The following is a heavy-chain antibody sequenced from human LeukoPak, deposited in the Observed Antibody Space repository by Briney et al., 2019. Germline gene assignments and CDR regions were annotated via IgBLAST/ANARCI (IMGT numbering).Heavy chain of an antibody. Sequence: PSETLSLTCTVSGDSMNSGGHYWTWIRQHPGKGLEWIGHIHYGGFTDYNPSLKTHCVISVDPSKNVFSLDLTSVTAADTAVYFCARSWVETSFFDFWGQGVQVIVSS. D-gene: IGHD2-21*02. CDR3: ARSWVETSFFDF. V-gene: IGHV4-31*01. J-gene: IGHJ4*02. CDR1: GDSMNSGGHY. CDR2: IHYGGFT.